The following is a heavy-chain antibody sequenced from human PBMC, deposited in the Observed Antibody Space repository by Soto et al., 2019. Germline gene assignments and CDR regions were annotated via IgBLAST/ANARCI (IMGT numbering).Heavy chain of an antibody. D-gene: IGHD6-19*01. CDR3: ASMDAVKISGWRHFDL. Sequence: QVQLVQSGAEVKKPGASVKVSCKASGYSFTSYFIHWVRQAPGQGLEWMGIINPSGGGTRYAEKFQGRVAMTTDTSASTVYMELSSLRSEDTAVYYCASMDAVKISGWRHFDLWGQGTLVTASS. J-gene: IGHJ4*02. CDR2: INPSGGGT. CDR1: GYSFTSYF. V-gene: IGHV1-46*01.